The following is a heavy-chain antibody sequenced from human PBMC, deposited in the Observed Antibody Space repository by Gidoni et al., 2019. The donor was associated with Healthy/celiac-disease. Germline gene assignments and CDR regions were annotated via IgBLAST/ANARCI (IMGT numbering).Heavy chain of an antibody. CDR3: TRQVGTYYDFWSGYYGFDY. CDR2: IRSKANSYAT. Sequence: EVQLVESGGGLVQPGGSLTLSCAASGFTFSGSAMHWVRQASGKGLEWVGRIRSKANSYATAYAASVKGRFTISRDDSKNTAYLQMNSLKTEDTAVYYCTRQVGTYYDFWSGYYGFDYWGQGTLVTVSS. V-gene: IGHV3-73*02. CDR1: GFTFSGSA. D-gene: IGHD3-3*01. J-gene: IGHJ4*02.